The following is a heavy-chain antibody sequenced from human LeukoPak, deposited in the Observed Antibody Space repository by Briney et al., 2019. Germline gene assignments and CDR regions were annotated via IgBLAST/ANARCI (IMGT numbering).Heavy chain of an antibody. CDR3: ARDAEYSSSSPGDAFDI. CDR1: GFTFSSYS. Sequence: PGGSLRLSCAASGFTFSSYSMNWVRQAPGKGLEWVSSISSSSNYIYYADSVKGRFTISRDNAKNSLYLQMNSLRAEDTAVYYCARDAEYSSSSPGDAFDIWGQGTMVTVSS. D-gene: IGHD6-6*01. V-gene: IGHV3-21*01. J-gene: IGHJ3*02. CDR2: ISSSSNYI.